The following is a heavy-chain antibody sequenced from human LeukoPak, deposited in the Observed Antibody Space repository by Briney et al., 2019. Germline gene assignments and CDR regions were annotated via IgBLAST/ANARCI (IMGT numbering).Heavy chain of an antibody. CDR2: ISAYNGNT. CDR3: ARHHHLTPYYDFWSGYQNWFDP. D-gene: IGHD3-3*01. J-gene: IGHJ5*02. CDR1: GYTFTSYG. Sequence: GASVKVSCKASGYTFTSYGISWVRQAPGQGLEWMGWISAYNGNTNYAQKLQGRVTMTTDTSTSTAYMELRSLRSDDTAVYYCARHHHLTPYYDFWSGYQNWFDPWGQGTLVTVSS. V-gene: IGHV1-18*01.